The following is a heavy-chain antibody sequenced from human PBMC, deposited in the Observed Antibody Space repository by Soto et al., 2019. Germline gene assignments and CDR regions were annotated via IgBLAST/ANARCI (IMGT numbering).Heavy chain of an antibody. D-gene: IGHD5-18*01. CDR2: INAGNGNT. CDR3: AGVYLLDEGYSWGGQGGDY. CDR1: GYTFTSYA. V-gene: IGHV1-3*01. J-gene: IGHJ4*02. Sequence: QVQLVQSGAEVKKPGASVKVSCKASGYTFTSYAMHWVRQAPGQRLEWMGWINAGNGNTKYSQKFQGRVTITRDTPGSTAYMELSSLRSEDTAVYYCAGVYLLDEGYSWGGQGGDYWGQGTLVTVSS.